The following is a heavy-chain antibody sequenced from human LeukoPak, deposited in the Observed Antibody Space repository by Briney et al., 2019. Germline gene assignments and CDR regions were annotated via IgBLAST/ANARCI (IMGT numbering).Heavy chain of an antibody. CDR3: ARSKVSGSDFDY. J-gene: IGHJ4*02. Sequence: ASVKVSCKASGYTFTGYYMHWVRQAPGQGLERMGRINPNSGGTNYAQKFQGRVTMTRDTSISTAYMELSSLTFDDTAVYYCARSKVSGSDFDYWGQGTLVTVSS. CDR1: GYTFTGYY. CDR2: INPNSGGT. V-gene: IGHV1-2*06.